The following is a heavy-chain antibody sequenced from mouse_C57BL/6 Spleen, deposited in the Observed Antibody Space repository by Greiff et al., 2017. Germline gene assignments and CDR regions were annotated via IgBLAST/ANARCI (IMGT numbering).Heavy chain of an antibody. CDR1: GYAFSSYW. Sequence: VQLQQSGAELVKPGASVKISCKASGYAFSSYWMNWVKQRPGKGLEWIGQIYPGDGVTNYNGKFKGKATLTADKSSSTAYMQLSSLTSEDSAVYFCARRGYGYDGWYFDVWGTGTTVTVSA. D-gene: IGHD2-2*01. V-gene: IGHV1-80*01. CDR3: ARRGYGYDGWYFDV. CDR2: IYPGDGVT. J-gene: IGHJ1*03.